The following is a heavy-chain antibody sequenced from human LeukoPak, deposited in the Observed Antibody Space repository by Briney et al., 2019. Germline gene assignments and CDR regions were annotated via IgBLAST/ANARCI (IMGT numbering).Heavy chain of an antibody. D-gene: IGHD2-15*01. V-gene: IGHV1-2*02. CDR1: GYTFTGYY. CDR3: ARERISQINWFDP. CDR2: INPNSGGT. Sequence: GASVKVSCKASGYTFTGYYMHWVRQAPGQGLEWMGWINPNSGGTNYAQKFQGRVTMTRDTSISTAYMELSRLRSDDTAVYYCARERISQINWFDPWGQGTLVTVSS. J-gene: IGHJ5*02.